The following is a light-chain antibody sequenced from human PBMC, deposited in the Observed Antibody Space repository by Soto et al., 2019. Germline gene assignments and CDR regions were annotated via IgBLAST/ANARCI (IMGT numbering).Light chain of an antibody. CDR2: AAS. V-gene: IGKV1-17*03. CDR3: LQRSNWLIT. CDR1: QGISNH. J-gene: IGKJ5*01. Sequence: DIQMTQSPSAMSASVVDRVTITCRASQGISNHLAWFQQKPGKVPKRLTYAASRLQSGVPSRFSGSGSGTEFTLTISSLQPEDFATYYCLQRSNWLITFGQGTRLEIK.